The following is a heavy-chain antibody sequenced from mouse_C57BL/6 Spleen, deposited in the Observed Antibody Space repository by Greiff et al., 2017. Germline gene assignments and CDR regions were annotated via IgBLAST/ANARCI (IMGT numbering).Heavy chain of an antibody. CDR2: IDPNSGGT. CDR3: ARGPYEYDGEDWLAY. D-gene: IGHD2-4*01. CDR1: GYTFTSYW. Sequence: QVQLQQPGAELVKPGASVKLSCKASGYTFTSYWMHWVKQRPGRGLEWIGRIDPNSGGTKYNEKFTSKATLSVDKPSSTAYMQLSSLTAEYSAVYYGARGPYEYDGEDWLAYWGQGTLVTVSA. J-gene: IGHJ3*01. V-gene: IGHV1-72*01.